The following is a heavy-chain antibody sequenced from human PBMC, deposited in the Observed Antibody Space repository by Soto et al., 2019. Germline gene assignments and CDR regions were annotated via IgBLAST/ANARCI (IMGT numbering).Heavy chain of an antibody. V-gene: IGHV3-48*02. D-gene: IGHD3-10*01. CDR3: ARGSDASGTYPH. CDR2: ISRTGTTI. CDR1: GFTFSNYN. Sequence: PGGSLRLSCAASGFTFSNYNMNWVRQAPGKGLEWVSFISRTGTTIYYADSVKGRFTISRDNAKNSLYLQMNSLRDEDTALYYCARGSDASGTYPHWGQGT. J-gene: IGHJ4*02.